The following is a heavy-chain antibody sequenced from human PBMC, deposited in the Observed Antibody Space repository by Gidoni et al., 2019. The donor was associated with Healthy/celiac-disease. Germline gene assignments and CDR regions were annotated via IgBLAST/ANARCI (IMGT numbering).Heavy chain of an antibody. J-gene: IGHJ4*02. D-gene: IGHD3-22*01. CDR1: GFTFSSYA. V-gene: IGHV3-23*01. CDR3: AGVGRNVVVIPY. Sequence: EVQLLESGGGLVQPGGSLRLSCAASGFTFSSYAMSWVRQAPGKGLEWVSAISGSGGSTYYADSVKGRFTISRDNSKNTLYLQMNSLRAEDTAVYYCAGVGRNVVVIPYWGQGTLVTVSS. CDR2: ISGSGGST.